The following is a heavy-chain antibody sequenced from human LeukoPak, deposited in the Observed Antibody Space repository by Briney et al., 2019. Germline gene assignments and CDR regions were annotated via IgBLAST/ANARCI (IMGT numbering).Heavy chain of an antibody. CDR2: ISAYNGNT. V-gene: IGHV1-18*01. J-gene: IGHJ4*02. Sequence: GASVKVSCKASGYTFTSYAMNWVRQAPGQGLEWMGWISAYNGNTNYAQKLQGRVTMTTDTSTSTAYMELRSLRSDDTAVYYCARGIAARPWFDYWGQGTLVTVSS. CDR3: ARGIAARPWFDY. D-gene: IGHD6-6*01. CDR1: GYTFTSYA.